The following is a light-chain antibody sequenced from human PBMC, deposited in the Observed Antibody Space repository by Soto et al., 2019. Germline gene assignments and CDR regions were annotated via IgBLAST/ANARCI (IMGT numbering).Light chain of an antibody. J-gene: IGKJ3*01. CDR3: QQANSFPFT. Sequence: DIQMTQSPSSVSASVGDRVTITCRASQVINNWLAWNQQKPGKAPNLLIYAASTLQTGVPSRFSGSGSGTDFTLTISSLQPEDFATYYCQQANSFPFTFGPGTKVDIK. V-gene: IGKV1-12*02. CDR1: QVINNW. CDR2: AAS.